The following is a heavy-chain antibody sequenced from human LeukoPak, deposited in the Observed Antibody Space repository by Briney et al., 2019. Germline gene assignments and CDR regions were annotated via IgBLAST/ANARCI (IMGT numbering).Heavy chain of an antibody. CDR3: ARGPHITIFGVDDYYFDY. D-gene: IGHD3-3*01. CDR1: GYTFTGYY. J-gene: IGHJ4*02. CDR2: INPNSGGT. V-gene: IGHV1-2*02. Sequence: ASVKVSCKASGYTFTGYYMHWVRQAPGQGLEWMGWINPNSGGTNYAQKFQGRVTMTRDTSIGTAYMELSRLRSDDTAVYYCARGPHITIFGVDDYYFDYWGQGTLVTVSS.